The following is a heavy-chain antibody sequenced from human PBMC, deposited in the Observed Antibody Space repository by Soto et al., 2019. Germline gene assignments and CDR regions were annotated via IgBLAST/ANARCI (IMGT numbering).Heavy chain of an antibody. J-gene: IGHJ4*02. CDR1: GHTFHNYA. V-gene: IGHV3-23*01. D-gene: IGHD2-2*01. CDR3: AKVSRGIGVVPAAVN. CDR2: ISGSGGST. Sequence: VPLLESGGGLEQPGGSLRLSCVGSGHTFHNYAMTWVRQAPGKGLEWVSGISGSGGSTYYADSVRGRFTISRDDSKNTLYLQMNSLRAEDTAVYYCAKVSRGIGVVPAAVNWGQGTLVTVSS.